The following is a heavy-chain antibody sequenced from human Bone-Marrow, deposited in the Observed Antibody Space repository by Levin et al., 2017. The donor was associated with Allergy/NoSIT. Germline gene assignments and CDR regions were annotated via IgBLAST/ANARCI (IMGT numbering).Heavy chain of an antibody. CDR3: ARDRPMITVCDSFEF. CDR2: ISVHDGGSE. V-gene: IGHV3-30-3*01. CDR1: GFTFNKFV. J-gene: IGHJ3*01. D-gene: IGHD3-16*01. Sequence: GGSLRLSCAASGFTFNKFVLHWVRLAPGKGLEWVATISVHDGGSEYYADSVKVRFTISRDNSRNTLYLQMNSLRIEDTGVYYCARDRPMITVCDSFEFWGQGTTVTVSS.